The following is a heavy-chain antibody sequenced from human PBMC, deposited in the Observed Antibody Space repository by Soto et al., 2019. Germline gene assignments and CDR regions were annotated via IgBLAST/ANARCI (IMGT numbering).Heavy chain of an antibody. CDR3: ARGWGYDSTDYYYAY. Sequence: QVQLVQSGAEVRKPGSSVRVSCTASGGSFNRHTISWVRQASGQGLEWMGGIIPIFGTANHAQKFQGRVTIIEDESTSTVYMELSSLRADDTAIYYCARGWGYDSTDYYYAYWGQGTLVIVSS. D-gene: IGHD3-22*01. V-gene: IGHV1-69*01. J-gene: IGHJ4*02. CDR1: GGSFNRHT. CDR2: IIPIFGTA.